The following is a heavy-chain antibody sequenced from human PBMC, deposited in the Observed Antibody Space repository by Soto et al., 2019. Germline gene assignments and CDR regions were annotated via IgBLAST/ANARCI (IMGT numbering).Heavy chain of an antibody. CDR1: GGSISSSSYY. CDR2: IYYSGST. Sequence: SETLSLTCTVSGGSISSSSYYWGWIRQPPGKGLEWIGSIYYSGSTYYNPSLKSRVTISVDTSKNQFSLKLSSVTAADTAVYYCARHNRLPSGWGGTYYYYYYGMDVWGQGTPVTVSS. V-gene: IGHV4-39*01. CDR3: ARHNRLPSGWGGTYYYYYYGMDV. D-gene: IGHD6-19*01. J-gene: IGHJ6*02.